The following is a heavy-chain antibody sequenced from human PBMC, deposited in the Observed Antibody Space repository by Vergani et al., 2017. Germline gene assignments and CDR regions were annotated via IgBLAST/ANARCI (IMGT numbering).Heavy chain of an antibody. J-gene: IGHJ3*02. CDR1: GFTFSSYA. CDR2: ISYDGSNK. D-gene: IGHD6-6*01. Sequence: VQLVESGGGVVQPGRSLRLSCAASGFTFSSYAMHWVRQAPGKGLEWVAVISYDGSNKYYADSVKGRFTISRDNSKNTLYLQMNSLRAEDTAVYYCARVRIAARPYHDAFDIWGQGTMVTVSS. CDR3: ARVRIAARPYHDAFDI. V-gene: IGHV3-30-3*01.